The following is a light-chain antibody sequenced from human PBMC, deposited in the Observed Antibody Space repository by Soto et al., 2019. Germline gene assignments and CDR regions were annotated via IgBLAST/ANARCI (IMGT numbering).Light chain of an antibody. Sequence: QSVLTQPPSVSGAAGQRVTISCTGSRSNLGANYAVHWYQQLPGTAPKLLIYDNTKRPSGVPDRFSGSKSGTSASLAITGLQAEDEAYYFCQSDDTSPVFGGGTKLTVL. CDR3: QSDDTSPV. J-gene: IGLJ2*01. CDR2: DNT. CDR1: RSNLGANYA. V-gene: IGLV1-40*01.